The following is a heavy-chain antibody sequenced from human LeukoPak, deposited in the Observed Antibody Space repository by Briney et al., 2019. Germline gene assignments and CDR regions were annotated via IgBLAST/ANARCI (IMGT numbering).Heavy chain of an antibody. Sequence: GRSLRLSCAASGFTFSSFGMHWVRQAPGKGLEWVAVISYDGSHKYYADSVKGRFTISRDNAKNSLYLQMNSLRAEDTAVYYCARDWTKYSSGWYYFDYWGQGTLVTVSS. CDR1: GFTFSSFG. J-gene: IGHJ4*02. CDR2: ISYDGSHK. V-gene: IGHV3-30*03. D-gene: IGHD6-19*01. CDR3: ARDWTKYSSGWYYFDY.